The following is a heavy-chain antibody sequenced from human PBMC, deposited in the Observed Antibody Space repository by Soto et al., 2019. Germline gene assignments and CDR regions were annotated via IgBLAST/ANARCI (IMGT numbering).Heavy chain of an antibody. CDR3: ARVSGYYPLDY. Sequence: ASVKVSCKASGGTFSSYAISWVRQAPGQRLEWMGGINASYGTTNYAQKFQGRVTITRDTSASTAYMELSSLRSEDTAVYYCARVSGYYPLDYWGLGSPVTVSS. CDR2: INASYGTT. V-gene: IGHV1-69*05. D-gene: IGHD5-12*01. J-gene: IGHJ4*02. CDR1: GGTFSSYA.